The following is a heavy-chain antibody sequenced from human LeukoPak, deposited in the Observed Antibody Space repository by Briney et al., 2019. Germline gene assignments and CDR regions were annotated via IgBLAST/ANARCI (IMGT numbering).Heavy chain of an antibody. V-gene: IGHV1-69*13. CDR1: GGTFNSYA. Sequence: SVKVSCKASGGTFNSYAISWVRQAPGQGLEWMGGIIPIFGTANYAQKFQGRVTITADESTSTAYMELSSLRSEDTAVYYCARSPRYDYSNSFDYWGQGTLVTVSS. CDR2: IIPIFGTA. CDR3: ARSPRYDYSNSFDY. D-gene: IGHD4-11*01. J-gene: IGHJ4*02.